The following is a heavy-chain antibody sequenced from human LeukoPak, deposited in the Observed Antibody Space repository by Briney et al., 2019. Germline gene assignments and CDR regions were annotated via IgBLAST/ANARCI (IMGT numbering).Heavy chain of an antibody. J-gene: IGHJ4*02. V-gene: IGHV3-23*01. CDR3: ATYRQVLLPFES. Sequence: GGSLRLSCAASGFTFSTFAMIWVRQPPGKGLERVSSIFPSGGEIHYADSVRRRFTISRANSKSTLSLQMNSLRAEDTAIYYCATYRQVLLPFESWGQGTLVTVSS. D-gene: IGHD2-8*02. CDR2: IFPSGGEI. CDR1: GFTFSTFA.